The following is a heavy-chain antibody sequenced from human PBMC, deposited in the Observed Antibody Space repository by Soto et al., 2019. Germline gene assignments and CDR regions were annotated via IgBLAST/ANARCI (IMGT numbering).Heavy chain of an antibody. Sequence: GGSLRLSCAASGCTFSSYVMHWVRQAPGKGLEWVAVIWYDGSNKYYADSVKGRFTISRDNSKNTLYLQMNSLRAEDTAVYYCARDFDEWLSPIWGQGTLVTVSS. CDR1: GCTFSSYV. V-gene: IGHV3-33*01. CDR3: ARDFDEWLSPI. J-gene: IGHJ4*02. D-gene: IGHD3-3*01. CDR2: IWYDGSNK.